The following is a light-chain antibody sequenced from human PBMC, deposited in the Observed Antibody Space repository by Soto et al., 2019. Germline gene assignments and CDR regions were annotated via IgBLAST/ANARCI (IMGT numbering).Light chain of an antibody. V-gene: IGKV1-5*01. CDR3: QQYSSYSLPT. CDR1: QSISSW. Sequence: DIQMTQSPSTLSASVGDRVTITGRASQSISSWLAWYQQKPGKAPKLLIYDASSLESGVPSRFSGSGSGTEFTLTITSLLPDDFATYFCQQYSSYSLPTFGGGTKVDI. J-gene: IGKJ4*01. CDR2: DAS.